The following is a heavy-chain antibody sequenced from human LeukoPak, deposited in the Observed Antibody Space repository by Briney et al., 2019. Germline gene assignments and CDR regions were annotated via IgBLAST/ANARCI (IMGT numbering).Heavy chain of an antibody. CDR3: ARGLDSSGYSMAY. V-gene: IGHV1-69*05. D-gene: IGHD3-22*01. J-gene: IGHJ4*02. CDR2: IIPIFGSA. Sequence: GASVKVSCKASGGTFSSYAISWVRQAPGQGLEWMGGIIPIFGSANYAQKFQGRVTITTDESTSTAYMELSSLRSEDTAVYYCARGLDSSGYSMAYWGQGTLVTVSS. CDR1: GGTFSSYA.